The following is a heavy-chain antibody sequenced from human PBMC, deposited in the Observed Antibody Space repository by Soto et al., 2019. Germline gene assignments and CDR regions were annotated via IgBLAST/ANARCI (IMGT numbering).Heavy chain of an antibody. J-gene: IGHJ3*01. D-gene: IGHD6-19*01. CDR1: GFTFRNYA. Sequence: GGSLRLSCAASGFTFRNYAMTWVRQAPGKGLEWVATITESGGSTYFADSVKGRFTISRDISRNTLSLEMNSLRVEDTAMYYCARVLSGWHDAFDAWGLGTKVTVSS. CDR2: ITESGGST. V-gene: IGHV3-23*01. CDR3: ARVLSGWHDAFDA.